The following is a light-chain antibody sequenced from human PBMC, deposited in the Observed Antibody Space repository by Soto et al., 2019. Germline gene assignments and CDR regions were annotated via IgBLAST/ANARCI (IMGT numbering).Light chain of an antibody. Sequence: EIELTQTPGTRAVSGGETVTVACRASQSISTILAWYQQKPGKAPSSLIYFASTMPSGIPSRFTASGSGTEFTLTISSLQSEDFALYYCQPFNRSPLTFGGRTRLEIK. V-gene: IGKV3-15*01. CDR1: QSISTI. CDR2: FAS. J-gene: IGKJ5*01. CDR3: QPFNRSPLT.